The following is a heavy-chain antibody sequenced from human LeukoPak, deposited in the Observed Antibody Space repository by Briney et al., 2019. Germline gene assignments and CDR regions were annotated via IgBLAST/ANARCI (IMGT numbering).Heavy chain of an antibody. CDR2: ISYDGSKT. J-gene: IGHJ6*02. Sequence: GGSLRLSCAASGFTFRSYAMTWVRQAPGKGLEWVAVISYDGSKTYYADSVKGRFTISRDNAKNSLYLQMNSLRAEDTAVYYCARDPLLYGVPENGMDVWGQGTTVTVSS. CDR1: GFTFRSYA. CDR3: ARDPLLYGVPENGMDV. D-gene: IGHD4-17*01. V-gene: IGHV3-30*03.